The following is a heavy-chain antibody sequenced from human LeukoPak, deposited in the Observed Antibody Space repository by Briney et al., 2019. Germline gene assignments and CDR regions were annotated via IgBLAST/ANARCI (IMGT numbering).Heavy chain of an antibody. CDR2: ISGSGGST. Sequence: PGGSLRLSCAASGFTFSSYAMSWVRQAPGKGLEWVSAISGSGGSTYYADSVKGRFTISRDNSKNTLYLQMNSLRAEDTAVYYCAKDLGSGNWNLYFDYWGQGTLVTVSS. J-gene: IGHJ4*02. D-gene: IGHD1-20*01. V-gene: IGHV3-23*01. CDR3: AKDLGSGNWNLYFDY. CDR1: GFTFSSYA.